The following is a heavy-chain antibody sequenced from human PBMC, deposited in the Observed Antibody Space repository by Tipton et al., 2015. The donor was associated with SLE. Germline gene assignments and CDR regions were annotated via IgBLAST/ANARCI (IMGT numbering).Heavy chain of an antibody. D-gene: IGHD1-26*01. V-gene: IGHV4-38-2*02. CDR3: ASNTRGAFDI. CDR2: IYHSGST. CDR1: GYSISSGYY. J-gene: IGHJ3*02. Sequence: TLSLTCTVSGYSISSGYYWGWIRQPPGKGLEWIGTIYHSGSTNYNPSLKSRVTISVDTSKNQFSLKLSSVTAADTAVYYCASNTRGAFDIWGQGTMVTVSS.